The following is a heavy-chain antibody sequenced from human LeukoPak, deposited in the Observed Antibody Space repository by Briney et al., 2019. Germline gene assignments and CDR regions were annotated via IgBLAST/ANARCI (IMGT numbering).Heavy chain of an antibody. CDR2: INWNGGST. CDR1: GFTFDDYG. V-gene: IGHV3-20*01. D-gene: IGHD3-10*01. CDR3: ARDGLITMVRGVSNWFDP. Sequence: PGGSLRLSCAASGFTFDDYGMSWVRQAPGKGLEWVSGINWNGGSTGYADSVKGRLTISRDNAKNSLYLQMNSLRAEDTALYHCARDGLITMVRGVSNWFDPWGQGTLVTVSS. J-gene: IGHJ5*02.